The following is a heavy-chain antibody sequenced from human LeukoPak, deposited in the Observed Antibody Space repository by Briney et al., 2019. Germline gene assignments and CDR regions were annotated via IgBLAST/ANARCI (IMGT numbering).Heavy chain of an antibody. CDR3: ARGYSSSSPPDY. V-gene: IGHV3-7*01. D-gene: IGHD6-13*01. CDR1: GFSFTTYW. J-gene: IGHJ4*02. CDR2: IKEDGSDK. Sequence: GGSLRLSCAATGFSFTTYWMSWVRQAPGKGLEWVANIKEDGSDKYYVDSVKGRFSISRDNAKNTLYLQMNSLRAEDTAVYYCARGYSSSSPPDYWGQGTLVTVSS.